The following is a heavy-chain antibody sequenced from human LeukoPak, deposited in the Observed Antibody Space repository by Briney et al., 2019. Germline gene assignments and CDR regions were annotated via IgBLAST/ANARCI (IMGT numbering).Heavy chain of an antibody. V-gene: IGHV3-23*01. D-gene: IGHD6-13*01. CDR3: AKRPAAGPNSGY. CDR1: GFTFSSYA. CDR2: ISGSGGST. Sequence: GGSLRLSCAASGFTFSSYAMSWVRQAPGKGLEWVSAISGSGGSTYYADSVKGRFAISRDNSKNTLYLQMNSLRAEDTAVYYCAKRPAAGPNSGYWGQGTLVTVSS. J-gene: IGHJ4*02.